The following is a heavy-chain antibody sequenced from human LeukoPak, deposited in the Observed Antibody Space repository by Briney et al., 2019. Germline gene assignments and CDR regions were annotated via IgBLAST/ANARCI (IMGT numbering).Heavy chain of an antibody. Sequence: GGSLRLSCAASGFTVSSNYMSWVRQAPGKGLEWVSVIYSGGSTYYADSVKGRFTISRDNSKNTLYLQMNSLRAEDTAVYYCARDVYDFWSGYYFGYWGQGTLVTVSS. CDR2: IYSGGST. CDR3: ARDVYDFWSGYYFGY. V-gene: IGHV3-66*02. J-gene: IGHJ4*02. CDR1: GFTVSSNY. D-gene: IGHD3-3*01.